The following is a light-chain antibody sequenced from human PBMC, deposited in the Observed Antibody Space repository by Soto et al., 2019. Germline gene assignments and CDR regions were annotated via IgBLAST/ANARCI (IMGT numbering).Light chain of an antibody. J-gene: IGKJ1*01. CDR2: GTS. V-gene: IGKV3-20*01. Sequence: EIVLTQSPGTLSLSPGERATLSCSASQSVSSSYLAWYQQKPGQAPRLLIFGTSRRYTGIPARFSGSGSGTDFTLSSSTLEPEDSAVYYCQQYVRSPRTFGKGTKVEIK. CDR1: QSVSSSY. CDR3: QQYVRSPRT.